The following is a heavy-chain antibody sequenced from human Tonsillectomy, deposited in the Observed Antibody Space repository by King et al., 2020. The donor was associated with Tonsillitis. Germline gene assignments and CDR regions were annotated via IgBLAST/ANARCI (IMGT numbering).Heavy chain of an antibody. V-gene: IGHV4-34*01. CDR1: DGSFNGYY. CDR2: INHSGST. CDR3: ARGKSDFWTGYPDYFDY. J-gene: IGHJ4*02. Sequence: VQLQQWGAGLLKPSETLSLTCAVYDGSFNGYYWSWIRQPPGKGLEWIGEINHSGSTNYNPSLTNRVTISIDTSKNQFSLKLNSVTAADTAVYYCARGKSDFWTGYPDYFDYWGRGTPVTVSS. D-gene: IGHD3/OR15-3a*01.